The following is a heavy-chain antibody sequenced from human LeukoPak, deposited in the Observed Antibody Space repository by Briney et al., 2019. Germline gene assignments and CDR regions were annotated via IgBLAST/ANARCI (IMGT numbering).Heavy chain of an antibody. V-gene: IGHV4-31*03. CDR2: IYYSGST. CDR1: GGSISSGGYY. Sequence: PSETLSLTCTVSGGSISSGGYYWSWIRQHPGKGLEWIGYIYYSGSTYYNPSLKSRVTISVDTSKNQFSLKLSSVTAADTAVYYCARDRAGWLQVGIFDYWGQGTLVTVSS. CDR3: ARDRAGWLQVGIFDY. J-gene: IGHJ4*02. D-gene: IGHD5-24*01.